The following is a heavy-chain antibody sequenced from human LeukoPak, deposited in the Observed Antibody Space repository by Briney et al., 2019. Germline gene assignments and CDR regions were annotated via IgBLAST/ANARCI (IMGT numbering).Heavy chain of an antibody. CDR2: ISGSGGSK. CDR3: AKGGTYYYDSSGYY. J-gene: IGHJ4*02. CDR1: GFTVSSYA. V-gene: IGHV3-23*01. Sequence: PGGSLRLSCAASGFTVSSYAMSWVRQAPGKGLEWISAISGSGGSKYYADSVKGRFTISRDNSKNTLYLQMNSLRAEDTAVYYCAKGGTYYYDSSGYYWGQGTLVTVSS. D-gene: IGHD3-22*01.